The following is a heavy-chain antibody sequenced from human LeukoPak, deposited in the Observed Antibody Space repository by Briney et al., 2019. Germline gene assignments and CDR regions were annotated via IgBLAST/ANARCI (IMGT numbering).Heavy chain of an antibody. CDR1: GFTFRTYG. J-gene: IGHJ3*01. CDR2: IRYDGSDK. Sequence: GGSLRLSCAASGFTFRTYGMHWVRQAPGKGLEWVTFIRYDGSDKYYADSVKGRFTISRDNSKNTLFLQMNSLRVADTAVYYCAKRADYYDSSRALYDAFDLWGQGTIVTVSS. V-gene: IGHV3-30*02. CDR3: AKRADYYDSSRALYDAFDL. D-gene: IGHD3-16*01.